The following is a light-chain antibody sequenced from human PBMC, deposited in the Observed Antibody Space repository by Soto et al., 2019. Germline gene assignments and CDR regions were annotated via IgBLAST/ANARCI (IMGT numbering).Light chain of an antibody. Sequence: QSVLTQPPSVSGAPGQRVTISCTGSSSNIGAGYDVHWYQQLPGTAPKLLIYGNSNRPSGVPDRFSGSKSGTPASLAITGLQAEDEADYYCQSYDSSLSGDVVFGGGTKVTVL. J-gene: IGLJ2*01. V-gene: IGLV1-40*01. CDR1: SSNIGAGYD. CDR2: GNS. CDR3: QSYDSSLSGDVV.